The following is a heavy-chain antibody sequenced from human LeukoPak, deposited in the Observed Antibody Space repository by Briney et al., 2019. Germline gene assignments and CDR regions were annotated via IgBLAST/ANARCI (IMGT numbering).Heavy chain of an antibody. CDR1: RSTFRSYA. CDR3: AREAEAFDI. Sequence: GGSLRLSCAASRSTFRSYAMHWARQAPGKGLEWVAVISYDGTEKYYADSVKGRFTISRDNSKNTLHLQMDSLRTEDTAVYYCAREAEAFDIWGQGTMVTVSS. CDR2: ISYDGTEK. V-gene: IGHV3-30*04. J-gene: IGHJ3*02.